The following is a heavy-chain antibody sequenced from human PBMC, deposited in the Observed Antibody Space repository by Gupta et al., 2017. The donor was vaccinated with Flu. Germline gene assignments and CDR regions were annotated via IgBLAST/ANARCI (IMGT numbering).Heavy chain of an antibody. CDR2: ISSGNSYI. CDR3: ARERIDYMDV. D-gene: IGHD2-21*01. V-gene: IGHV3-21*01. CDR1: GFSFSSYT. J-gene: IGHJ6*03. Sequence: EVQLAESGGGLVKPGGSLRLSCAASGFSFSSYTLSWVRQAPGKGLEWVSSISSGNSYIYYADSVRGRFTISRDNAKNSLYLQMNSLRAEDTAVYYCARERIDYMDVWGKGTTVTVSS.